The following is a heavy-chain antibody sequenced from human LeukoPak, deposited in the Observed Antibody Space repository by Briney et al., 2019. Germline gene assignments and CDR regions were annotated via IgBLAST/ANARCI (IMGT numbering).Heavy chain of an antibody. J-gene: IGHJ4*02. V-gene: IGHV3-33*01. Sequence: PGGSLRLSCAASGFTFTSYGMHWVRQAPGKGLEWVAVIWYDGSNKCYADSVKGRFTISRDNSKNTLYLQMNSLRAEDTAVYYCARDPIAAVQFDYWGQGTLVTVSS. CDR1: GFTFTSYG. CDR2: IWYDGSNK. D-gene: IGHD6-13*01. CDR3: ARDPIAAVQFDY.